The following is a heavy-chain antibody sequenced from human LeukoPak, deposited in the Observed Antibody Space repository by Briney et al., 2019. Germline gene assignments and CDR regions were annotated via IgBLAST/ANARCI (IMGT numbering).Heavy chain of an antibody. CDR1: GGTFSSYA. CDR2: IIPIFGTA. V-gene: IGHV1-69*13. CDR3: ARRGGSEYDYVWGSYRYFGY. D-gene: IGHD3-16*02. Sequence: SVKVSCKASGGTFSSYAISWVRQAPGQGLAWVGGIIPIFGTANYAHKSQASDTITADDTTSTGYMELSSLRSEDTAVYYCARRGGSEYDYVWGSYRYFGYWGQGTLVTVSS. J-gene: IGHJ4*02.